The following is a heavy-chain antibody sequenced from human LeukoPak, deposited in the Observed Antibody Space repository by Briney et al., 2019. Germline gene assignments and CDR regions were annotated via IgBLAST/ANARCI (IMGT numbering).Heavy chain of an antibody. Sequence: SETLSLTCAVSGGSISSGGYSWSWIRQPPGKGLEWIGYIYYSGSTNYNPSLKSRVTISVDTSKNQFSLKLSSVTAADTAMYYCAKDDDWGRFNHWGQGTLVTVSS. CDR3: AKDDDWGRFNH. CDR2: IYYSGST. CDR1: GGSISSGGYS. V-gene: IGHV4-61*08. J-gene: IGHJ1*01. D-gene: IGHD3-16*01.